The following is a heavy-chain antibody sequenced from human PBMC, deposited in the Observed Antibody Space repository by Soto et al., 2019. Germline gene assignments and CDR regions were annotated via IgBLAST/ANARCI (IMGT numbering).Heavy chain of an antibody. V-gene: IGHV3-9*01. D-gene: IGHD1-7*01. J-gene: IGHJ5*02. CDR1: GCTFDDYS. CDR2: ISWNSGSI. Sequence: GGSLSLSWASSGCTFDDYSMHWVRHAPGKGLEWVSGISWNSGSIGYADSVKGRFTISRDNAKNSLYLQMNSLRAEDTALYYCAKDMTYNWNYGPVDPWGQGTLVTVSS. CDR3: AKDMTYNWNYGPVDP.